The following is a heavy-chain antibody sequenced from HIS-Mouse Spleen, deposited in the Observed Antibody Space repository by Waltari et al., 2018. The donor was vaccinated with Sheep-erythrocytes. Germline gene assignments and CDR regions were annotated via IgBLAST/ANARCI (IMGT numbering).Heavy chain of an antibody. CDR2: SNRDGSST. V-gene: IGHV3-74*01. D-gene: IGHD2-15*01. CDR3: AKDRGGNSAFDI. J-gene: IGHJ3*02. Sequence: EVQLVESGGGLVQPGGSLRLSCAASGFTFSSYWMHWVRQAPGKGLVWVSRSNRDGSSTSYADSVKGRFTISRDNSKNTLYLQMNSLRAEDTAVYYCAKDRGGNSAFDIWGQGTMVTVSS. CDR1: GFTFSSYW.